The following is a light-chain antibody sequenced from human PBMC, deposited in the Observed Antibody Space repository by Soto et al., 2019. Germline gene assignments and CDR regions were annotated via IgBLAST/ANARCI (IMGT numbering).Light chain of an antibody. J-gene: IGKJ4*01. Sequence: EIVMTQSPATLSVSPGERATLSCRASQSVSSNLAWYQQKPGQPPRLLIYGASTRATGIPARLSGSGSGTEFTLTISSLQSEDFAVYYCQQYNIWPLTFGGGTKVEIK. CDR3: QQYNIWPLT. V-gene: IGKV3D-15*01. CDR2: GAS. CDR1: QSVSSN.